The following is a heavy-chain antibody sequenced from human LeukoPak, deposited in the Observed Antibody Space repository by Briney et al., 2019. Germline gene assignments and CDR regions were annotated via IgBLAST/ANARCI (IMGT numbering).Heavy chain of an antibody. V-gene: IGHV4-59*01. CDR3: AREVDYGDYDY. D-gene: IGHD4-17*01. CDR2: IYYSGST. J-gene: IGHJ4*02. Sequence: SETLSLTCTVSGGSISSYYWSWLRQPPGKGLEWIGYIYYSGSTNYNPSLKSRVTISVDTSKNQFSLKLSSVTAADTAVYYCAREVDYGDYDYWGQGTLVTVSS. CDR1: GGSISSYY.